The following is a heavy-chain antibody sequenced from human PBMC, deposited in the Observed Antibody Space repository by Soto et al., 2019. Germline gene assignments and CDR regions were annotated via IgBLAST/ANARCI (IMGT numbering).Heavy chain of an antibody. CDR2: IWYDGSNK. Sequence: QVQLVESGGGVVQPGRSLRLSCATSGFTFSSYGMHWVRQAPGKGLEWVAVIWYDGSNKYYADSVKGRFTISRDNSKNTLYLQMNSLRAEDTAVYYCARADGGHTPWGQGTLVTVSS. CDR3: ARADGGHTP. D-gene: IGHD2-15*01. J-gene: IGHJ5*02. V-gene: IGHV3-33*01. CDR1: GFTFSSYG.